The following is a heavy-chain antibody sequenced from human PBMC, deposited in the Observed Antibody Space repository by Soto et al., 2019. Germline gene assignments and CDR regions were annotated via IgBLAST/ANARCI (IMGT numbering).Heavy chain of an antibody. J-gene: IGHJ3*02. CDR1: RGTFSSYA. Sequence: QVQLVQSGAEVKKPGSSVKVSCKASRGTFSSYAISWVRQAPGQGLEWMGGIIPIFGTANYAQKFQGRVTITADESTRTADMELSSLRSEATAVYYCARGAVRVVGATSDAFDIWGQGTMVTVSS. CDR3: ARGAVRVVGATSDAFDI. D-gene: IGHD1-26*01. V-gene: IGHV1-69*01. CDR2: IIPIFGTA.